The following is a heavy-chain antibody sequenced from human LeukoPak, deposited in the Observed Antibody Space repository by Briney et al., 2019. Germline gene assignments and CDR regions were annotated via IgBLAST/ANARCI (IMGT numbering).Heavy chain of an antibody. CDR1: GGTFSSYA. D-gene: IGHD6-6*01. Sequence: SVKVSCKASGGTFSSYAISWVRQAPGQGLEWMGGIIPIFGTANYAQKFQGRVTITADKSTSTAYMELSSLRSEDTAVYYCARDLGSSSSNFYYYYYMDVWGKGTTVTVSS. J-gene: IGHJ6*03. CDR2: IIPIFGTA. V-gene: IGHV1-69*06. CDR3: ARDLGSSSSNFYYYYYMDV.